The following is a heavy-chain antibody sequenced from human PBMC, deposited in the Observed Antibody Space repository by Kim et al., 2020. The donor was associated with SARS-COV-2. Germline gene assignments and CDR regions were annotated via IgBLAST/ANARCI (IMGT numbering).Heavy chain of an antibody. D-gene: IGHD6-19*01. Sequence: YAKKFQGRVTITADESTSTAYMELGRLGSEDTAVYYCARGYSSGWYGFDYWGQGTLVTVSS. V-gene: IGHV1-69*01. J-gene: IGHJ4*02. CDR3: ARGYSSGWYGFDY.